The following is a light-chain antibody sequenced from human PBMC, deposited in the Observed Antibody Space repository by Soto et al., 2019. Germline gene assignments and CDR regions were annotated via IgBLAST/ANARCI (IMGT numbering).Light chain of an antibody. V-gene: IGKV1-39*01. CDR3: QQSYSSPWT. J-gene: IGKJ1*01. CDR1: QGIGTY. CDR2: AAS. Sequence: IQLTQSPSSLSASVGDRVTISCRASQGIGTYLAWYQQKPGKAPKLLIYAASSLRSGVTSRFSGSGSGTDFTLTISSLQREDFATYVCQQSYSSPWTFGQGTKVDIK.